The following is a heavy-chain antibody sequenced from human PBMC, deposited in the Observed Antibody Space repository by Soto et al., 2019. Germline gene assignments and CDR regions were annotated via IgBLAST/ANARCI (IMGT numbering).Heavy chain of an antibody. CDR3: VRRHVSATGIDWFDP. CDR2: INAANGDT. D-gene: IGHD6-13*01. CDR1: GYTFTSYG. V-gene: IGHV1-3*01. J-gene: IGHJ5*02. Sequence: ASVKVSCKASGYTFTSYGIHWVRQAPGQRLEWMGWINAANGDTKYSPKFQGRVTISRDTSASTAYMELSSLRSEDTAVYYCVRRHVSATGIDWFDPWGQGTLVTVSS.